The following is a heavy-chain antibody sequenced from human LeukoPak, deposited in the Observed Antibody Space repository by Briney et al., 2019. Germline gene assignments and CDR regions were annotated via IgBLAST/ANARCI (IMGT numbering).Heavy chain of an antibody. D-gene: IGHD2-15*01. CDR3: ARYVRLVARLYYYYGMDV. CDR1: GYTFTCYD. J-gene: IGHJ6*02. Sequence: ASVKVSCKASGYTFTCYDINWVRQATGQGLEWMGWMNPNSGNTGYAQKFQGRVTMTRNTSISTAYMELSSLRSEDTAVYYCARYVRLVARLYYYYGMDVWGQGTTVTVSS. V-gene: IGHV1-8*01. CDR2: MNPNSGNT.